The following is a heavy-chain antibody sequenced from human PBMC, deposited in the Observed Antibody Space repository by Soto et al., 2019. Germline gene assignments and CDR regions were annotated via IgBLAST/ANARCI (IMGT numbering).Heavy chain of an antibody. CDR3: VKDHEGYSSSWSYYFDY. D-gene: IGHD6-13*01. Sequence: PGGSLRLSCAASGFTFISSAMHWVRQAPGKGLEWVAVISSDGSNKNYGESVKGRFTTSRDNSKNTLYLQMSSLRAEDTAVYYCVKDHEGYSSSWSYYFDYWGQGTLVTVSS. J-gene: IGHJ4*02. CDR1: GFTFISSA. CDR2: ISSDGSNK. V-gene: IGHV3-30*14.